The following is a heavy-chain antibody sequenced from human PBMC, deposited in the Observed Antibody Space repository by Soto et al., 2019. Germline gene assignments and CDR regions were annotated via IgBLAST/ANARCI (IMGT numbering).Heavy chain of an antibody. J-gene: IGHJ4*02. CDR1: GFTFSSYW. V-gene: IGHV3-11*03. CDR3: ARINSKPH. Sequence: PGGSLRLSCAASGFTFSSYWMHWIRQAPGKGLEWVSYISSSSSHTNYADAVKGRFTTSRDNAKNSLYLQMNSLRAEDTAVYYCARINSKPHWGQGILVTVSS. CDR2: ISSSSSHT. D-gene: IGHD1-1*01.